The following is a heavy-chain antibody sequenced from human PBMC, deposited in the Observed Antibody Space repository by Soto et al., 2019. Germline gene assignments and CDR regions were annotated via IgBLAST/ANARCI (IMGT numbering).Heavy chain of an antibody. V-gene: IGHV3-53*01. CDR3: ARGNGYPTRFDY. Sequence: EVQLVESGGGLIQPGGSLRLSCAASGFSVSSNYMSWVRQAPGKGLEWVSVTYSGGNTYYADSVKGRFTISRDNSKNTLYLQMNSRRAEDTAVYYCARGNGYPTRFDYGGQGTRVTVSS. D-gene: IGHD5-18*01. CDR2: TYSGGNT. J-gene: IGHJ4*02. CDR1: GFSVSSNY.